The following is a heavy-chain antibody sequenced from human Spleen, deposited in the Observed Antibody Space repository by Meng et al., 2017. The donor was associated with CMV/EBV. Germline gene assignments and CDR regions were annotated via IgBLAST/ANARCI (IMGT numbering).Heavy chain of an antibody. CDR1: AYTFTDYY. D-gene: IGHD6-19*01. Sequence: KIACTPSAYTFTDYYLPWVQQTPGTGLEWMGFVDPQDDETIYAEKFQGRVTMTADKSSRTAYMELSSLTSEDTAVYYCGTGRQWLVTWGQGTLVTVSS. CDR2: VDPQDDET. V-gene: IGHV1-69-2*01. CDR3: GTGRQWLVT. J-gene: IGHJ5*02.